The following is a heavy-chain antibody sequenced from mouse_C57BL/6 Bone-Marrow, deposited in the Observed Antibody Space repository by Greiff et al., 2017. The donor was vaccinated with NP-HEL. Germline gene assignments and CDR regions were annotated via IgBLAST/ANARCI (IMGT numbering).Heavy chain of an antibody. CDR1: GYSFTGYF. CDR3: ARRGNFRYFDY. D-gene: IGHD1-3*01. V-gene: IGHV1-20*01. Sequence: EVQGVESGPELVKPGDSVKISCKASGYSFTGYFMNWVMQSHGKSLEWIGRINPYNGDTFYNQKFKGKATLTVDKSSSTAHMELRSLTSEDSAVYYCARRGNFRYFDYWGQGTTLTVSS. J-gene: IGHJ2*01. CDR2: INPYNGDT.